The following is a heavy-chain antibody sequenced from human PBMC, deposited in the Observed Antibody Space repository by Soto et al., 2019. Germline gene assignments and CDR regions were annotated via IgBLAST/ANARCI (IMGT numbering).Heavy chain of an antibody. V-gene: IGHV1-18*04. CDR3: ARGLLAPWSHRIDKYYFNY. Sequence: ASVKVSCKASGYTFTSYGISWVRQAPGQGLEWMGWISAYNGNTNYAQKLQGRVTMTTDTSTSTAYMELRSLRSDDTAVYYCARGLLAPWSHRIDKYYFNYWGQGTLVAVAS. J-gene: IGHJ4*02. CDR2: ISAYNGNT. D-gene: IGHD1-1*01. CDR1: GYTFTSYG.